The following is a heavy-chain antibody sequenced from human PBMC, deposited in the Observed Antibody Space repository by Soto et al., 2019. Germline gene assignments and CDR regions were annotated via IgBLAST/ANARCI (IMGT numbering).Heavy chain of an antibody. CDR1: GFTFSSYG. CDR2: IWYDGSNK. Sequence: QVQLVESGGGVVQPGRSLRLSCAASGFTFSSYGMHWVRQAPGKGLEWVAVIWYDGSNKYYADSVKGRFTISRDNSKNPLYLQMNSLRAEDTAVYYCARDGVLAVAGTRGGWFDPWGQGTLVTVSS. V-gene: IGHV3-33*01. J-gene: IGHJ5*02. CDR3: ARDGVLAVAGTRGGWFDP. D-gene: IGHD6-19*01.